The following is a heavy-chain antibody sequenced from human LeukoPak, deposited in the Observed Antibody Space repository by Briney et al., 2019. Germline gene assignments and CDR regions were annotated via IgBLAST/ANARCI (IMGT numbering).Heavy chain of an antibody. J-gene: IGHJ3*02. V-gene: IGHV3-53*01. D-gene: IGHD3-9*01. CDR3: ARGLRDILTGYYPDAFDI. CDR1: GFTVSSNY. CDR2: IYSGGST. Sequence: GGSLRLSCAASGFTVSSNYMSWVRQAPGKGLEWVSVIYSGGSTYYADSVKGRFTISRDNSKNTLYLQMNSLRAEDTAVYYCARGLRDILTGYYPDAFDIWGQGTMVTVSS.